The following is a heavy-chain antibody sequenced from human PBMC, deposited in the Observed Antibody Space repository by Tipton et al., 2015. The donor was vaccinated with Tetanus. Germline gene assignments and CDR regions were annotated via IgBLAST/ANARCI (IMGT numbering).Heavy chain of an antibody. V-gene: IGHV3-21*06. D-gene: IGHD6-25*01. CDR2: ISSTSSYI. J-gene: IGHJ4*02. CDR3: ASGSTLDY. CDR1: GFIFSNYR. Sequence: SLRLSCAVSGFIFSNYRTNWVRQAPGKGLEWVSSISSTSSYIYYADSVKGRFTISRDNAKNSLYLQMDSLRAEDAAVYYCASGSTLDYWGQGAPVTVSS.